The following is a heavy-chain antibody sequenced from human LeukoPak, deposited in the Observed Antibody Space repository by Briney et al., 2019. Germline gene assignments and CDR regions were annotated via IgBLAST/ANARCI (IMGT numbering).Heavy chain of an antibody. J-gene: IGHJ5*02. V-gene: IGHV4-59*08. CDR3: ARGGIAAAQIDP. D-gene: IGHD6-13*01. CDR2: IYYSGST. Sequence: PSETLSLTCAVYGGSFSGYYWSWIRQPPGKGLGGIGYIYYSGSTNYNPSLKSRVTISVDTSKNQFSLKLSSVTAADTAVYYCARGGIAAAQIDPWGQGTLVTVSS. CDR1: GGSFSGYY.